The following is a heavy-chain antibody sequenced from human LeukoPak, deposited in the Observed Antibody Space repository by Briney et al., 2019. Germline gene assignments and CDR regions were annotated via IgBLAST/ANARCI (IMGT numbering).Heavy chain of an antibody. CDR1: GGSINSSSYY. CDR2: IFYSGNT. J-gene: IGHJ4*02. D-gene: IGHD5-24*01. CDR3: ARHRPKWLQSSFDY. V-gene: IGHV4-39*01. Sequence: RPSETLSLTCTVSGGSINSSSYYWGWIRQPPGKGLEWIGSIFYSGNTYDNPSLKSRVTISVDTSKNQFSLKLNSVTAADTAVYYCARHRPKWLQSSFDYWGQGTLVTVSS.